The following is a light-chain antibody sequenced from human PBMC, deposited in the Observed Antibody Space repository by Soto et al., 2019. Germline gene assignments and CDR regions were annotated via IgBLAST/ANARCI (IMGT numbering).Light chain of an antibody. CDR3: QQFSSYPLT. CDR2: AAS. V-gene: IGKV3-20*01. Sequence: EIVLTQSPGTLSLSPGDRATLSCRASETVTGKYLAWYQQKAGQAPRLLIFAASNRATGIPDRFSGSGSGTDFTLTISRLEPEDFAVYYCQQFSSYPLTFGGGTKVDIK. J-gene: IGKJ4*01. CDR1: ETVTGKY.